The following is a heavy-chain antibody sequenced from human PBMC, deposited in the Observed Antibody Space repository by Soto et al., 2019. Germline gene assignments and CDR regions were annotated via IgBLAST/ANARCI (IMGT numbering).Heavy chain of an antibody. J-gene: IGHJ6*02. CDR3: AKDPPWTVGPLAMDV. CDR1: GFTFSTHA. V-gene: IGHV3-23*01. CDR2: FSGSGGNI. Sequence: EVQLLESGGGLVQPGGSLRLSCVASGFTFSTHAMSWVRQAPGKGLEWVSTFSGSGGNIYYAESVKGLLTISRDDSKNTLYLQMNSLRVEDTAVYYCAKDPPWTVGPLAMDVWGQGTTVTVSS. D-gene: IGHD2-2*01.